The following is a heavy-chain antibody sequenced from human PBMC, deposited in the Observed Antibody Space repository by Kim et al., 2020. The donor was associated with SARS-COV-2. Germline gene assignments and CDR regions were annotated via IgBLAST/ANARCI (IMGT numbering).Heavy chain of an antibody. CDR1: GYTFTSYG. D-gene: IGHD3-3*01. V-gene: IGHV1-18*01. J-gene: IGHJ6*02. CDR3: ARDTPGGDFWSGYLYYYYGMDV. CDR2: ISAYNGNT. Sequence: ASVKVSCKASGYTFTSYGISWVRQAPGQGLEWMGWISAYNGNTNYAQKLQGRVTMTTDTSTSTAYMELRSLRSDDTAVYYCARDTPGGDFWSGYLYYYYGMDVWGRGTTVTVSS.